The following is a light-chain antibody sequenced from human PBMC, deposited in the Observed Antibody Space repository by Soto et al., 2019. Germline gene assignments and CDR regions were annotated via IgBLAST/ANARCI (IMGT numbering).Light chain of an antibody. J-gene: IGKJ1*01. CDR2: GAS. V-gene: IGKV3-20*01. Sequence: ETVLTQSPGTLSLSPGERATLSCRASQSVCGSLLAWYQHKPGQTPRLRIYGASSRATGIPDRFSGSGSGTEFTLTIRRLEPEDVAVYYCQQSGSPWTFGQGTKVEIK. CDR3: QQSGSPWT. CDR1: QSVCGSL.